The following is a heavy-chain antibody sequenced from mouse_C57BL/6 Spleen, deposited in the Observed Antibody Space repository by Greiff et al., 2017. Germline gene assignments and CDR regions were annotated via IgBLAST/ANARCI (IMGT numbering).Heavy chain of an antibody. D-gene: IGHD1-1*01. CDR1: GFTFSSYA. J-gene: IGHJ4*01. Sequence: EVKLMESGGGLVKPGGSLKLSCAASGFTFSSYAMSWVRQTPEKRLEWVATISDGGSYTYYTDNVKGRFTISRDNAKNKLYLQMSHLKSEDTAMYYCARGTTVVARDAMDYWGQGTSVTVSS. CDR2: ISDGGSYT. CDR3: ARGTTVVARDAMDY. V-gene: IGHV5-4*03.